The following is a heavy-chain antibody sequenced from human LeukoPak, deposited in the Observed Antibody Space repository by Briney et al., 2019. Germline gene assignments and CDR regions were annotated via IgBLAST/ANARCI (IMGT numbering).Heavy chain of an antibody. CDR3: ARDYGDSGLGWFDP. Sequence: SQTLSLTCTVSGGSISSGGYYWSWIRQHPGKGLEWIGYIYYSGSTYYNPSLKSRVTISADTSKNQFSLKLSSVTAADTAAYYCARDYGDSGLGWFDPWDQGTLVTVSS. CDR1: GGSISSGGYY. V-gene: IGHV4-31*03. J-gene: IGHJ5*02. CDR2: IYYSGST. D-gene: IGHD4-17*01.